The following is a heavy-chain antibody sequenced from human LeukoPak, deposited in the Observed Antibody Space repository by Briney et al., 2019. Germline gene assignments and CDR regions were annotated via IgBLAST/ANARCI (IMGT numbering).Heavy chain of an antibody. CDR3: ARGDYDFWSGNWRFDT. CDR2: VYYNGNT. Sequence: SEALSLTCLVSGEPISSYYWSWIRQAPGRGPEYIGNVYYNGNTNYNPSLKSRVAISVDASKNQFSLKVDSVTTADTAVYYCARGDYDFWSGNWRFDTWGQGTLVTVSS. CDR1: GEPISSYY. V-gene: IGHV4-59*01. D-gene: IGHD3-3*01. J-gene: IGHJ4*02.